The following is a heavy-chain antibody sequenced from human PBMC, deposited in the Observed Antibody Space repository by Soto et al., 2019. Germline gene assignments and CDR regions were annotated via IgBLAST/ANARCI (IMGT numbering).Heavy chain of an antibody. V-gene: IGHV1-18*01. Sequence: GASVKVSCKASGYTFTSYCISWVRQAPGQGLEWMGWISAYNGNTNYAQKLQGRVTMTTDTSTSTAYMELRSLRSDDTAVYYCARDHRPYCSSTSCYLNWFDPWGQGTLVTVSS. J-gene: IGHJ5*02. CDR2: ISAYNGNT. D-gene: IGHD2-2*01. CDR1: GYTFTSYC. CDR3: ARDHRPYCSSTSCYLNWFDP.